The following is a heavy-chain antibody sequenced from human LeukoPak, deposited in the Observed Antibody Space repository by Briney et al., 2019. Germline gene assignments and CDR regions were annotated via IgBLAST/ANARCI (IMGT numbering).Heavy chain of an antibody. V-gene: IGHV3-53*01. Sequence: PGGSLRLSCAASGFTVSNYYMSWVRQAPGKGLEWVSVIYSGGGAHYADSVKGRFTISRDNSKNTLYLQMNNLRAEDTAVYYCARDKYAIVVVPGARTTIHGTGWFDPWGQGTLVTVSS. CDR1: GFTVSNYY. CDR2: IYSGGGA. J-gene: IGHJ5*02. D-gene: IGHD2-2*01. CDR3: ARDKYAIVVVPGARTTIHGTGWFDP.